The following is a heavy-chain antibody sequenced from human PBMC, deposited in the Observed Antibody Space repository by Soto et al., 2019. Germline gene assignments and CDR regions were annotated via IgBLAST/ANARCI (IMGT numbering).Heavy chain of an antibody. CDR1: GYTLTSYG. V-gene: IGHV1-18*01. CDR3: ASIVVVPAAGNWFDP. CDR2: ISAYNGNT. J-gene: IGHJ5*02. D-gene: IGHD2-2*01. Sequence: ASVKVSCKASGYTLTSYGISWVRQAPGQGLEWMGWISAYNGNTNYAQKLQGRVTMTTDTSTSTAYMELRSLRSDDTAVYYCASIVVVPAAGNWFDPWGQGTLVTVSS.